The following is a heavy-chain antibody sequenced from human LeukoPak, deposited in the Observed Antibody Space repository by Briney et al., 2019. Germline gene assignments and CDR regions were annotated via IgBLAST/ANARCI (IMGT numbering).Heavy chain of an antibody. J-gene: IGHJ4*02. CDR3: ARGLGAAAGGGGDY. CDR1: GGSFSGYY. CDR2: INHSGST. V-gene: IGHV4-34*01. D-gene: IGHD6-13*01. Sequence: SETLSLTCAVYGGSFSGYYWSWIRRPPGKGLEWIGEINHSGSTNYNPSLKSRVTISVDTSKNQFSLKLSSVTAADTAVYYCARGLGAAAGGGGDYWGQGTLVTVSS.